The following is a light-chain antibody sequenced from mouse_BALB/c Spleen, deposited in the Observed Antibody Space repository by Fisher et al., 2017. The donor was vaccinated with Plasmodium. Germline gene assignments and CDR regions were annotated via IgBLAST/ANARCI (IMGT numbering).Light chain of an antibody. J-gene: IGKJ5*01. V-gene: IGKV1-135*01. CDR1: QSLLDSDGKTY. CDR3: QQSNSWPLT. CDR2: LVS. Sequence: VLTQSTLTLSVTIGQPASISCKSSQSLLDSDGKTYLNWLLQRPGQSPKRLIYLVSKLDSGVPDRFTGSGSGTDFTLSINSVETEDFGMYFCQQSNSWPLTFGAGTKLELK.